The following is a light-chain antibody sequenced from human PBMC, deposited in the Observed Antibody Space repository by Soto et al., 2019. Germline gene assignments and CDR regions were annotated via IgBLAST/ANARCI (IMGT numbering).Light chain of an antibody. V-gene: IGKV1-39*01. CDR3: QQYNSSIQT. J-gene: IGKJ1*01. Sequence: DIQMTQSPSSLSASVGDRVTITCRASQSINTHLAWYQQKPGQAPRLLIHSASSWPTGVPSRFTGSGSGTDFTLTISSLQPDDVATYYCQQYNSSIQTSGQGTEVDIK. CDR2: SAS. CDR1: QSINTH.